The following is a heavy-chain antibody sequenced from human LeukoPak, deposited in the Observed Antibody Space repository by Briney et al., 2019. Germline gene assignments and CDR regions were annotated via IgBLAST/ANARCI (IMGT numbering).Heavy chain of an antibody. Sequence: GGSLRLSCAASGFIFSSYAMNWVRQAPGRGREGVTVISGSGISIYYADSVRGRFTICRDNSKNTVYLEMSSLRVEGTAAYYCAKDRAELLVTPGMDVWGQGTTVTVSS. D-gene: IGHD2-21*02. V-gene: IGHV3-23*01. J-gene: IGHJ6*02. CDR2: ISGSGISI. CDR3: AKDRAELLVTPGMDV. CDR1: GFIFSSYA.